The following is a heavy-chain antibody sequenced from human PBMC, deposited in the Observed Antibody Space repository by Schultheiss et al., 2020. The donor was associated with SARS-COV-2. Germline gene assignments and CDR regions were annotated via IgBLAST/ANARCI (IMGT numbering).Heavy chain of an antibody. CDR1: GFTFSGYA. V-gene: IGHV3-30*01. D-gene: IGHD6-19*01. CDR2: ISDDGNNK. CDR3: ARDSSGWIKYYYYGMDV. J-gene: IGHJ6*02. Sequence: GESLKISCAASGFTFSGYAIHWVRQAPGKGLEWVAVISDDGNNKYYADSVKGRFTISRDNSKNTLYLQVNSLRAEDTAVYYCARDSSGWIKYYYYGMDVWGQGTTVTVSS.